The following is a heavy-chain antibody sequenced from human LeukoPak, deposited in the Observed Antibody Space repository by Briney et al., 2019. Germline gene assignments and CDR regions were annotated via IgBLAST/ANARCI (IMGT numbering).Heavy chain of an antibody. V-gene: IGHV3-33*01. CDR1: GFTFSSYG. CDR3: ARERGYSGYDLDY. Sequence: GRSLRLSCAASGFTFSSYGMHWVRQAPGKGLEWVALIGYDGTNEYYADSVKGRFTISRDNSKNSLYLQMNSLRAEDTALYYCARERGYSGYDLDYWGQGTLVTVSS. J-gene: IGHJ4*02. CDR2: IGYDGTNE. D-gene: IGHD5-12*01.